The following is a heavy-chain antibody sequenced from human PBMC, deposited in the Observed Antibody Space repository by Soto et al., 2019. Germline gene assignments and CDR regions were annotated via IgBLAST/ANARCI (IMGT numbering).Heavy chain of an antibody. CDR1: GGSISSSSYY. V-gene: IGHV4-39*01. D-gene: IGHD3-10*01. Sequence: QLQLQESGPGLVKPSETLFLTCTVSGGSISSSSYYWGWIRQPPGKGLEWIGSIYYSGSTYYNPSLKSRVTISVDTSKNQFSLKLSSVTAADTAVYYCATHYGSGSYYSYWGQGTLVTVSS. J-gene: IGHJ4*02. CDR2: IYYSGST. CDR3: ATHYGSGSYYSY.